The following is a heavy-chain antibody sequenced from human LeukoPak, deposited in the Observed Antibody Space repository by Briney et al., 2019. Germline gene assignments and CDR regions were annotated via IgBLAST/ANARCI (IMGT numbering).Heavy chain of an antibody. J-gene: IGHJ4*02. CDR3: ASNYYDSGSYLYYFDY. CDR2: ISSSSTYI. CDR1: GFTFSSYS. D-gene: IGHD3-10*01. V-gene: IGHV3-21*01. Sequence: GGSLRLSCAASGFTFSSYSMNWVRQAPGKGLEWVSSISSSSTYIYYVDSVKGRFTISRDNAKNSLYLQMNSLRAEDTAVYFCASNYYDSGSYLYYFDYWGQGTLVTVSS.